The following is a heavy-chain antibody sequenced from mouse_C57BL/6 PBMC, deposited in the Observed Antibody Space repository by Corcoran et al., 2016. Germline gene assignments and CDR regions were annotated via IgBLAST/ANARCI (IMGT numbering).Heavy chain of an antibody. CDR3: ARYYGNYGYFDV. CDR2: IYPGDGDT. CDR1: GYAFSSYW. J-gene: IGHJ1*03. D-gene: IGHD2-1*01. Sequence: QVQLQQSGAELVKPGAAGKISCKASGYAFSSYWMNWVKQRPGKGLEWIGQIYPGDGDTNYNGKFKGKATQTADKYYITAYMQLSSLTSEDSAVYFCARYYGNYGYFDVWGTGTTVTVSS. V-gene: IGHV1-80*01.